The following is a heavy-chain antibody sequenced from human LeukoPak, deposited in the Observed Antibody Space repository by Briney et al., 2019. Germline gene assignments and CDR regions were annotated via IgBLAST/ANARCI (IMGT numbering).Heavy chain of an antibody. CDR3: ARLVNYQDYYDSSGPIYYFDY. Sequence: PSETLSLTCTVSGGSLSSTSYYWGWIRQPPGKGLEWIGTIYYSGSTYYNPSLKSRVTISVDTSKNQFSLKLSSVTAADTAVYYCARLVNYQDYYDSSGPIYYFDYWGQGTLVTVSS. J-gene: IGHJ4*02. V-gene: IGHV4-39*01. CDR1: GGSLSSTSYY. D-gene: IGHD3-22*01. CDR2: IYYSGST.